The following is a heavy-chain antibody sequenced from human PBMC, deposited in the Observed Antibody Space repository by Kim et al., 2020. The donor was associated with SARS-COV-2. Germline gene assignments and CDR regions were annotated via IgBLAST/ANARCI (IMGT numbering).Heavy chain of an antibody. D-gene: IGHD1-1*01. J-gene: IGHJ4*02. CDR3: ARDTYHWGYFDY. V-gene: IGHV4-31*02. Sequence: YYNPSRKTRVTISVDTSKTQFSLKLSSATAADTAVYYCARDTYHWGYFDYWGQGTLVTVSS.